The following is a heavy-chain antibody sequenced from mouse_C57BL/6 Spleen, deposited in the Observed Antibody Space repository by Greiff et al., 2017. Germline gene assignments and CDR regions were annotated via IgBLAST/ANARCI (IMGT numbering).Heavy chain of an antibody. V-gene: IGHV7-3*01. CDR1: GFTFTDYY. CDR3: ARYGSNHWYFDV. CDR2: IRNKANGYTT. J-gene: IGHJ1*03. D-gene: IGHD2-5*01. Sequence: EVKLVESGGGLVQPGGSLSLSCAASGFTFTDYYMSWVRQPPGKALEWLGFIRNKANGYTTEYSASVKGRFTISRDNSQSILYLQMNALRAEDSATYDCARYGSNHWYFDVWGTGTTVTVSS.